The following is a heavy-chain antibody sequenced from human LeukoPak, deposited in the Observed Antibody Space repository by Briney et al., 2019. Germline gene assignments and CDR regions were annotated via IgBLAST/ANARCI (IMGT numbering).Heavy chain of an antibody. D-gene: IGHD3-22*01. V-gene: IGHV3-15*01. CDR2: IKSKTDGGTT. CDR1: GFDSGVTFGNYG. CDR3: TTSSLGRGYYYDSSGLFGAFDI. Sequence: GGSLRLSCSASGFDSGVTFGNYGMDWVRQAPGKGLEWVGRIKSKTDGGTTDYAAPVKGRFTISRDDSKNTLYLQMNSLKTEDTAVYYCTTSSLGRGYYYDSSGLFGAFDIWGQGTMVTVSS. J-gene: IGHJ3*02.